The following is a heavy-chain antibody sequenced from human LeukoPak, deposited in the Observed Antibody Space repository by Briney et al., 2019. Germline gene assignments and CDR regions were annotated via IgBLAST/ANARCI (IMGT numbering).Heavy chain of an antibody. CDR1: GYTLTSYD. D-gene: IGHD5-24*01. CDR3: AADGYNSRRFFDY. J-gene: IGHJ4*02. CDR2: INPNSGGT. Sequence: ASVKVSCKASGYTLTSYDINWVRQAPGQGLEWMGWINPNSGGTNYAQKFQGRVTMTSDTSINTAYMELSRLMSDDTAVYYCAADGYNSRRFFDYWGQGTLVTVSS. V-gene: IGHV1-2*02.